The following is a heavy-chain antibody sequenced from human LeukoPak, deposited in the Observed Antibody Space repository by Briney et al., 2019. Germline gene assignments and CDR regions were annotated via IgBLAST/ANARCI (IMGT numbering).Heavy chain of an antibody. J-gene: IGHJ4*02. CDR3: ARRCGRQWPGEGRYFDY. V-gene: IGHV4-34*01. Sequence: PSETLSLTCAVYGGSFSGYYWSWIRQPPGKGLEWIGEINHSGSTNYNPSLKSRVTISVDTSKNRFSLKLSSVTAADTAVYYCARRCGRQWPGEGRYFDYWGQGTLATVSS. CDR2: INHSGST. D-gene: IGHD6-19*01. CDR1: GGSFSGYY.